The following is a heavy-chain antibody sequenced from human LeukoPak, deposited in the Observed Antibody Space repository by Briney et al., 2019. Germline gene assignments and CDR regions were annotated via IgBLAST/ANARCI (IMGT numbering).Heavy chain of an antibody. D-gene: IGHD1-26*01. Sequence: ASVKVSCTASGYTFTGYYMHWVRQAPGKGLEWMGWINPNTGGTNYAQKFQGRVTMTRDTSISTAYMELSSLRSDDTAMYYCTRALGSDYWGQGTLVTVSS. J-gene: IGHJ4*02. V-gene: IGHV1-2*02. CDR3: TRALGSDY. CDR2: INPNTGGT. CDR1: GYTFTGYY.